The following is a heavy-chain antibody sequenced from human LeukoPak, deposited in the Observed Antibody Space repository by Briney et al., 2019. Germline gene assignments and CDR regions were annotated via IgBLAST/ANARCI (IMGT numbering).Heavy chain of an antibody. V-gene: IGHV1-18*01. Sequence: ASVKVSCKASGYTFTSYGISWVRQAPGQGLEWMGWISAYNGNTNYAQKLQGRVTMTTDTSTSTAYMELRSLRSDDTAVYYCARGYSSGWYGVEYFDYWGQGTLVTVSS. CDR2: ISAYNGNT. CDR3: ARGYSSGWYGVEYFDY. D-gene: IGHD6-19*01. J-gene: IGHJ4*02. CDR1: GYTFTSYG.